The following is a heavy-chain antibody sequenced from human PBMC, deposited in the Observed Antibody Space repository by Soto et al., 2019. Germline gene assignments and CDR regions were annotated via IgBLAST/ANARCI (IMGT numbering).Heavy chain of an antibody. CDR2: ISGYNGDT. D-gene: IGHD5-12*01. CDR3: AIDIVANYYYGMDV. J-gene: IGHJ6*02. Sequence: QVQLVQSGAEVKKPGASVKVSCKASGYTFTSYGVSWVRQAPGQGLEWMGWISGYNGDTNYAQKLQGRVTMTADTSTSTAYMELRSLRSDDTAVYYCAIDIVANYYYGMDVWGQGTTVTVSS. CDR1: GYTFTSYG. V-gene: IGHV1-18*01.